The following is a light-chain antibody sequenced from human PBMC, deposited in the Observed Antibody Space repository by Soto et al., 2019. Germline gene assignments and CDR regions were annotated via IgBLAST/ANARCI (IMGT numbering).Light chain of an antibody. Sequence: QSLLGHPPSSSGSPGQSVTISCTGSNNDIGGYTYVSWYQQLPGKAPKLIIYEVNKRPSGIPDRFSGSKSGNTASLTVSGLQPEDEAEYFCSSYSRSINYVFATGTKVTVL. J-gene: IGLJ1*01. CDR1: NNDIGGYTY. CDR3: SSYSRSINYV. CDR2: EVN. V-gene: IGLV2-8*01.